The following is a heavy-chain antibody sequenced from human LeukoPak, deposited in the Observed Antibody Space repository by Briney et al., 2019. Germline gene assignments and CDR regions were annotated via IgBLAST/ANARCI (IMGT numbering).Heavy chain of an antibody. CDR3: ARGYYYYYMDG. Sequence: SETLSLTCAVYGGSFSGYYWSWIRQPPGKGLEWIGEINHSGSTNYNPSLKSRVTISVDTSKNQFSLKLSSVTAADTAVYYCARGYYYYYMDGWGKGTTVTVSS. CDR2: INHSGST. J-gene: IGHJ6*03. V-gene: IGHV4-34*01. CDR1: GGSFSGYY.